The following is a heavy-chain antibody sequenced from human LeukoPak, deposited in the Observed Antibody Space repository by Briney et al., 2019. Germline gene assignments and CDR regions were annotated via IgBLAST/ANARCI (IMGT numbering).Heavy chain of an antibody. Sequence: GASVKVSCKSSGGTLSSYAISWVRQAPGQGLEWMGGIIPMLGTANYAQKFQGRATITADEATSTAYMELSSLRSEDTAVLYCAANYYYDSNGYYRGDYWGQGTLVTVSS. CDR3: AANYYYDSNGYYRGDY. D-gene: IGHD3-22*01. CDR1: GGTLSSYA. V-gene: IGHV1-69*01. J-gene: IGHJ4*02. CDR2: IIPMLGTA.